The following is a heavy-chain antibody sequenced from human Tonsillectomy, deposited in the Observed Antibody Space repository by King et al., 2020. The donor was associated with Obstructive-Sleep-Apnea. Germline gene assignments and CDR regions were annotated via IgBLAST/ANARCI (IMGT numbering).Heavy chain of an antibody. Sequence: VQLVESGGGVVQPGRSLRLSCAASGFTFSTYGMHWVRQAPGKGLEWVAFIRFDGSNKYYADSVKGRFTISRDNSKNTLYLQMNSLRAEDSAGYYCAKDYYGSGSYLAYYGMDVWGQGTTVTVSS. D-gene: IGHD3-10*01. CDR3: AKDYYGSGSYLAYYGMDV. V-gene: IGHV3-30*02. J-gene: IGHJ6*02. CDR1: GFTFSTYG. CDR2: IRFDGSNK.